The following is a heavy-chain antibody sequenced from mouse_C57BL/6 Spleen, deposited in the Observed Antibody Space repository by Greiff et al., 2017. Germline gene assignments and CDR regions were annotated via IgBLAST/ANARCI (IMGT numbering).Heavy chain of an antibody. Sequence: QVQLQQPGAELVRPGTSVKLSCKASGYTFTSYWMHWVKQRPGQGLEWIGVIDPSDSYTNYNQKFKGKATLTVDTSSSTAYMQLSSLTSEDSAVYYCARKGGSYEVDYAMDYWGQGTSVTVSS. CDR3: ARKGGSYEVDYAMDY. J-gene: IGHJ4*01. D-gene: IGHD1-1*02. V-gene: IGHV1-59*01. CDR1: GYTFTSYW. CDR2: IDPSDSYT.